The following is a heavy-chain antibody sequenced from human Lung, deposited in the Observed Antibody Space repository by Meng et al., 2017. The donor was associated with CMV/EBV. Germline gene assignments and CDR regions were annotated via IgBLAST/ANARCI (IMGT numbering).Heavy chain of an antibody. Sequence: ESLRLSCAVYGGSFSGYYWSWIRQPPGKGLEWIGEINPSGSTNYNPSLKSRVTISVDTSKNQFSLRLSSVTAADTALYYCARGILPQRGSTVPTPDYWGQGTLVTVSS. CDR2: INPSGST. CDR1: GGSFSGYY. CDR3: ARGILPQRGSTVPTPDY. J-gene: IGHJ4*02. D-gene: IGHD4-11*01. V-gene: IGHV4-34*01.